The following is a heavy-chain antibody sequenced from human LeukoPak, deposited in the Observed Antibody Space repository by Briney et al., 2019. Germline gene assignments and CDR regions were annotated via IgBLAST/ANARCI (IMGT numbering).Heavy chain of an antibody. CDR2: INQDGSET. V-gene: IGHV3-7*01. J-gene: IGHJ5*02. CDR1: GFTFSTSW. CDR3: ARWAGRCGGDCQSEDP. Sequence: PGGSLRLSCVGSGFTFSTSWMHWVRQAPGKGPEYVAYINQDGSETNYVDSVKGRFTISRDNTRNSLFLQIYSLRDEDTAIYYCARWAGRCGGDCQSEDPWGLGTLVIISS. D-gene: IGHD2-21*02.